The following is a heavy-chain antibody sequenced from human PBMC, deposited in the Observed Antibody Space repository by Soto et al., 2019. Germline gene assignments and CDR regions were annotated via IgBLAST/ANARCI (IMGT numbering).Heavy chain of an antibody. Sequence: EMQLLESGGGLVQRGGSLRLSCAASGFTFSSYAMSWVRQAPGKGLEWVSAISGSGGSTYYADSVKGRFTISRDNSKNTLYLQMNSLRVEDTAVYYCAKDRWAVAATPVFDYWGQGTLVTVSS. J-gene: IGHJ4*02. V-gene: IGHV3-23*01. CDR1: GFTFSSYA. CDR2: ISGSGGST. D-gene: IGHD2-15*01. CDR3: AKDRWAVAATPVFDY.